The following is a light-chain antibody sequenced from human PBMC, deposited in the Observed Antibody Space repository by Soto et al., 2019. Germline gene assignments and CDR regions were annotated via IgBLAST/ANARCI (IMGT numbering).Light chain of an antibody. CDR2: WAS. V-gene: IGKV4-1*01. CDR1: HSILHTSNGMNY. J-gene: IGKJ5*01. CDR3: QQSYNTPIT. Sequence: EIVLTQSPDSLAVSLRERATFNCKSMHSILHTSNGMNYLAWYQQKPGQPPKRLICWASTRESGVPDRFSGSGSGTDFTLTISSLQPEDFATYYCQQSYNTPITFGQGTRLEIK.